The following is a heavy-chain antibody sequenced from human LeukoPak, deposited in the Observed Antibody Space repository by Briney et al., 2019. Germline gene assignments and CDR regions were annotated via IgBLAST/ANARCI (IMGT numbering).Heavy chain of an antibody. J-gene: IGHJ4*02. CDR3: ARVVGFGDYPFDY. CDR1: GYTFSGHY. D-gene: IGHD4-17*01. V-gene: IGHV1-2*02. CDR2: IYPNSGGT. Sequence: ATVKVSCKASGYTFSGHYMHWVRQAPGQGLEWMGWIYPNSGGTNYAQKFQGRVTMTRDTSISTAYMELRRLKSDDTAMYYCARVVGFGDYPFDYWGQGTLVTVSS.